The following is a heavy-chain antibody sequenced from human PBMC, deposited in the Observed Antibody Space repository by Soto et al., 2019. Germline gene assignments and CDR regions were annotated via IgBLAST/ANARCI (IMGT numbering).Heavy chain of an antibody. CDR2: INPSGGST. J-gene: IGHJ3*02. Sequence: ASVKVSCKASGYTFTSYYMHWVRQAPGQGLEWMGIINPSGGSTSYAQKFQGRVTMTRDTSTSTVYMELSSLRSEDTAAYYCARDYSGSYSVPDAFDIWGQGTMVTVSS. CDR1: GYTFTSYY. V-gene: IGHV1-46*01. D-gene: IGHD1-26*01. CDR3: ARDYSGSYSVPDAFDI.